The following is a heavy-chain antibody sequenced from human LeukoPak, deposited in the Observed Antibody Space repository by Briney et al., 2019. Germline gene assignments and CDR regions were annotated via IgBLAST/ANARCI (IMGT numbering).Heavy chain of an antibody. D-gene: IGHD3-3*01. Sequence: SETLSLTCTVSGGSISSGSYYWSWIRQPAGKGLEWIGRIYTSGSTNYNPSPKSRVTISVDTSKNQFSLKLSSVTAADTAVYYCARDRIFGGFDPWGREPWSPSPQ. CDR3: ARDRIFGGFDP. J-gene: IGHJ5*02. CDR2: IYTSGST. V-gene: IGHV4-61*02. CDR1: GGSISSGSYY.